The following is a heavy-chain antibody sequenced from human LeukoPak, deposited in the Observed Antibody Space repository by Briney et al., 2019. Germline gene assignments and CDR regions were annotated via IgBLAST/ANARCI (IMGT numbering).Heavy chain of an antibody. Sequence: GGSLRLSCAASGFTFSTYGMHWVRQAPGKGLEWVAVVSHDGSSIYYADSVKGRFTISRDNSKNTLYLQMNSLRAEDTAAYYCAKGAYCGGDCYPYYFDYWGQGTLVTVSS. V-gene: IGHV3-30*18. J-gene: IGHJ4*02. CDR3: AKGAYCGGDCYPYYFDY. CDR2: VSHDGSSI. D-gene: IGHD2-21*02. CDR1: GFTFSTYG.